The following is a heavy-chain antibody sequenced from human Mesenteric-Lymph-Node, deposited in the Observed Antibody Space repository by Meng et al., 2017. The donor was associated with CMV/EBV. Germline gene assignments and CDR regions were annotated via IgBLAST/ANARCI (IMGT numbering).Heavy chain of an antibody. V-gene: IGHV3-11*04. Sequence: AASGFTFKSYFMAWLHQAPGEGLECVSYIGSISSSIYYADSVKGRFTISRDNAKNSLYLQMDSLRADDTAVYYCARDIQSGRIGFDSWGQGTLVTVSS. D-gene: IGHD3-3*02. CDR3: ARDIQSGRIGFDS. CDR2: IGSISSSI. J-gene: IGHJ4*02. CDR1: GFTFKSYF.